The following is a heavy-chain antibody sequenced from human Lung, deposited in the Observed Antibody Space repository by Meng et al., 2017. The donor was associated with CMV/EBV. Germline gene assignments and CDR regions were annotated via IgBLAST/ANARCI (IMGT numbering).Heavy chain of an antibody. D-gene: IGHD6-19*01. CDR3: AKGLRYYYGMDV. Sequence: GESLKISCAASGFTFDDYAMHWVRQAPGKGLEWVSLISWDGGSTYYADSVKGRFTISRDNSKNSLYLQMNSLRAEDTALYYCAKGLRYYYGMDVWGQVTTVTVSS. V-gene: IGHV3-43D*03. CDR1: GFTFDDYA. CDR2: ISWDGGST. J-gene: IGHJ6*02.